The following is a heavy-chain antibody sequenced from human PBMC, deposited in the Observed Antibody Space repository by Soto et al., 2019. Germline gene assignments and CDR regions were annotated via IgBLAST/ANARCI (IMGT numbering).Heavy chain of an antibody. CDR1: EITLNSYW. V-gene: IGHV3-74*01. D-gene: IGHD2-15*01. Sequence: SLRLPCTHPEITLNSYWMHWLRQSPWKGLLWVSRINPDSTTLTYADSGTGRLTISRDSAKNTLYLQMNGLSAEDTAIYYCTKDTFDPWDSWGQGILVTFFS. CDR3: TKDTFDPWDS. J-gene: IGHJ5*01. CDR2: INPDSTTL.